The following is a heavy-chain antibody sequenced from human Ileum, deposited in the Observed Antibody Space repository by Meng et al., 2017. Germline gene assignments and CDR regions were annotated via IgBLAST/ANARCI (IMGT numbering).Heavy chain of an antibody. D-gene: IGHD2-15*01. CDR3: VRHGGKYFDS. Sequence: VHLHWPGPVYVWPSGPLSLTCTVTWCSLSSSSYWIWVRQSPGKGLGGIGQIYLAGSPNYHPSLESRVTISVDKSKNQFSLRLTSVTAADTAIFYCVRHGGKYFDSWGQGTPVTVSS. CDR1: WCSLSSSSY. V-gene: IGHV4-4*02. CDR2: IYLAGSP. J-gene: IGHJ4*02.